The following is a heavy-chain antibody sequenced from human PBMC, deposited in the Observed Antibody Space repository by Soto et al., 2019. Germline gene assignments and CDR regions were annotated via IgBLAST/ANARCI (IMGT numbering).Heavy chain of an antibody. J-gene: IGHJ4*02. D-gene: IGHD3-22*01. Sequence: GGSLRLSCAAAGFDFEDFAMHWVRQAPGKGLEWVSLINSDGTDSYYMDSVRGRFTISRDNGKNSLYLQMDRLRPEDAAFYFCAKALYYYDSSPLDHWGQGTLVTVSS. CDR3: AKALYYYDSSPLDH. V-gene: IGHV3-43D*04. CDR2: INSDGTDS. CDR1: GFDFEDFA.